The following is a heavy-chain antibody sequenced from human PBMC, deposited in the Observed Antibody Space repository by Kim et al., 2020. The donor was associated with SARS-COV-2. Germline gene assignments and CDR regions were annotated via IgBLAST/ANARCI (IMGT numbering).Heavy chain of an antibody. CDR3: ARGGLGARLYAISY. D-gene: IGHD2-8*01. V-gene: IGHV4-34*01. Sequence: TPSLKSRVPISVDTSKNQFSLKLSSVTAADTAVYYCARGGLGARLYAISYWGQGTLVTVSS. J-gene: IGHJ4*02.